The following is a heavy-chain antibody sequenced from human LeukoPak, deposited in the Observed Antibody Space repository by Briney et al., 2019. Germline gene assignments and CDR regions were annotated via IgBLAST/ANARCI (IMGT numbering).Heavy chain of an antibody. CDR2: IYYSGST. Sequence: SETLSLTCTVSGGSISSYYWSWIRQPPGKGLEWIGYIYYSGSTNYNPSLKSRVTISVDTSKNQFSLKLSSVTAADTAVYYCARVRGYCSGGSCSNTPFFDYWGQGTLVTVSS. J-gene: IGHJ4*02. D-gene: IGHD2-15*01. CDR3: ARVRGYCSGGSCSNTPFFDY. V-gene: IGHV4-59*01. CDR1: GGSISSYY.